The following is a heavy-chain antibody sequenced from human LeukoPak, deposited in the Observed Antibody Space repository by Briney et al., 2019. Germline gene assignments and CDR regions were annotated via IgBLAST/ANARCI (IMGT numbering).Heavy chain of an antibody. Sequence: GGSLRLSCAASGVTFSRDGMNGVRQAPGKGLGWGSSISSSISYIYYADSVKGRVTTSRDNAKNSRYLQMTSPRAEATAVYYCARVGTPMVTIVAPYYMDVWGKGTTVTVSS. CDR1: GVTFSRDG. D-gene: IGHD5-18*01. CDR3: ARVGTPMVTIVAPYYMDV. J-gene: IGHJ6*03. V-gene: IGHV3-21*01. CDR2: ISSSISYI.